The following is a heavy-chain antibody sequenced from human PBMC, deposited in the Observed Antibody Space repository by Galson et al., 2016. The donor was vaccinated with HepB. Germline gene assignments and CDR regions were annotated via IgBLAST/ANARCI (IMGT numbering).Heavy chain of an antibody. CDR3: ARGRTTSCNSAFDI. CDR1: GFFFSNFV. Sequence: SLRLSCAASGFFFSNFVMTWVRQAPGKGLEWVSDISDNTAGTKYADSVKGRFTISRDNSKNTVYLQMNSLRGEDTALYYCARGRTTSCNSAFDIWGQGTMVTVSS. CDR2: ISDNTAGT. D-gene: IGHD2-2*02. V-gene: IGHV3-23*01. J-gene: IGHJ3*02.